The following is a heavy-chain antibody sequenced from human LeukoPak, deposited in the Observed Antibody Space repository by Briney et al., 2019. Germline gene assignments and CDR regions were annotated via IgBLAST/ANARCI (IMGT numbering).Heavy chain of an antibody. CDR1: GFTFSIYW. V-gene: IGHV3-7*01. J-gene: IGHJ3*02. D-gene: IGHD2-15*01. Sequence: GGSLRLSCAASGFTFSIYWMSWVRQAPGKGLEWVANIKQDGSEKYYVGSVKGRFTISRDNAKNSLYLQMNSLTAEDRAVYYCTRSDCSGGGCYSVRAFDIWGQGTMVVVSS. CDR3: TRSDCSGGGCYSVRAFDI. CDR2: IKQDGSEK.